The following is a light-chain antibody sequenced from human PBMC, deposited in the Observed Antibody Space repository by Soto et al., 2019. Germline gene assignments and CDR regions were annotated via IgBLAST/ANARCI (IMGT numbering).Light chain of an antibody. Sequence: QSALTQPPSASGSPGQSVTISCTATSGDVGGYNYVSWYQQHPGKAPKLMIYEVSKRHSGVPDRFSGSKSGNTASLTVSGLQAEDEADDYCSSYAGSNNYVFGTGTKLTVL. J-gene: IGLJ1*01. CDR3: SSYAGSNNYV. V-gene: IGLV2-8*01. CDR2: EVS. CDR1: SGDVGGYNY.